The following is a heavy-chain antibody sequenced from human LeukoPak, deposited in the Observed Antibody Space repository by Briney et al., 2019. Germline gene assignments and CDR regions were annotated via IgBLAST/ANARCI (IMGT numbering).Heavy chain of an antibody. J-gene: IGHJ6*04. D-gene: IGHD3-9*01. V-gene: IGHV3-74*01. CDR3: ARAYYDILIGYYYYGMDV. CDR2: INSDGSST. Sequence: TGGSLRLSCAASGFTFSSYWMHWVRQAPGKGLVWVSRINSDGSSTSYADSVKGRFTISRDNAKNTLYLQMNSLRAEDTAVYYCARAYYDILIGYYYYGMDVWGKGTTVTVSS. CDR1: GFTFSSYW.